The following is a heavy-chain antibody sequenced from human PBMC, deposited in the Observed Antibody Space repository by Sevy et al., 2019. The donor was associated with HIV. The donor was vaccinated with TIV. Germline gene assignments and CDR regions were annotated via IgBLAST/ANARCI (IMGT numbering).Heavy chain of an antibody. V-gene: IGHV3-15*01. CDR2: SKSKTDGGTT. J-gene: IGHJ4*02. CDR1: GFSFSSAW. CDR3: NSKEGTRIDY. Sequence: AGSLRLSCAASGFSFSSAWLSWVRQAPGKGLEWVGRSKSKTDGGTTDYTAPAKGRFTISRTDSKNMVYLEMDSLKIEDTAVYYWNSKEGTRIDYWGQGTLVTVSS. D-gene: IGHD1-7*01.